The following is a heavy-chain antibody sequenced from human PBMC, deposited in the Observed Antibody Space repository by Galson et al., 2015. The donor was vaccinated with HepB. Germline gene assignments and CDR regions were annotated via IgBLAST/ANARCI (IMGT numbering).Heavy chain of an antibody. CDR3: AKGERGGYSNSYYYYYMDV. CDR2: ISWDGGST. D-gene: IGHD3-9*01. CDR1: GFTFDDYT. J-gene: IGHJ6*03. V-gene: IGHV3-43*01. Sequence: SLRLSCAASGFTFDDYTMHWVRQAPGKGLEWVSLISWDGGSTYYADSVKGRFTISRDNSKNSLYLQMNSLRTEDTALYYCAKGERGGYSNSYYYYYMDVWGKGTTVTVSS.